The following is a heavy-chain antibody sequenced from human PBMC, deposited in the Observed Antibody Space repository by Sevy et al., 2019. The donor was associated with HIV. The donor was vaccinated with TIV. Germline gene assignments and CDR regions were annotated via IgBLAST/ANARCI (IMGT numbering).Heavy chain of an antibody. CDR1: GYTLTELS. V-gene: IGHV1-24*01. CDR2: FDPEDGET. J-gene: IGHJ4*02. CDR3: ATCRGGDCYDHFDY. Sequence: ASVKVSCKVSGYTLTELSMHWVRQAPGKGLEWMGGFDPEDGETIYAQKFQGRVTMTEDTSTDTAYMELSSLRSGDTAVYYCATCRGGDCYDHFDYWGQGTLVTVSS. D-gene: IGHD2-21*02.